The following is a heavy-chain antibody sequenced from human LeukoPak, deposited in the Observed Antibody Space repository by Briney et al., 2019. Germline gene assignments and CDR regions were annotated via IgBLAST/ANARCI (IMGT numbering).Heavy chain of an antibody. D-gene: IGHD3-22*01. V-gene: IGHV3-48*02. CDR3: ARDPYYYDSSGGSFDY. CDR2: ISSSSTI. Sequence: PGGSLRLSCAPSGFTFSSYSMSWVRQAPGKGLEWVSYISSSSTIYYADSVKGRFTISRDNAKNSLYLQMNSLRDEDTAMYYCARDPYYYDSSGGSFDYWGQGTLVTVSS. CDR1: GFTFSSYS. J-gene: IGHJ4*02.